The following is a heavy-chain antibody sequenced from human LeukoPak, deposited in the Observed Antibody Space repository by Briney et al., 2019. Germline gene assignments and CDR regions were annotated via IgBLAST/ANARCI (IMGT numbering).Heavy chain of an antibody. CDR3: ARGQGLDTIFDY. Sequence: ASVKVSCKASGYTFTSYDINWVRQATGQGLEWMGWMNPNSGNTGYAQKFQGRVTMTRNTSISTAYMELSSLRSEDTAVYYCARGQGLDTIFDYWGQGTLVTVSS. CDR1: GYTFTSYD. J-gene: IGHJ4*02. CDR2: MNPNSGNT. V-gene: IGHV1-8*01. D-gene: IGHD5-18*01.